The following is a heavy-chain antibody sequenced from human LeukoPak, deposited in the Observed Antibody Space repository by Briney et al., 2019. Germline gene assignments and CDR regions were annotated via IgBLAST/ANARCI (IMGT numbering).Heavy chain of an antibody. CDR2: IYYTGST. J-gene: IGHJ4*02. V-gene: IGHV4-59*01. Sequence: PSETLSLTCSVSGXSISTYYGSWIRQPPGKGLEWIGYIYYTGSTNHNPSLKSRVTISVDTSKTQFSLNLSSVTAADTAVYYCARGARQWLEDFDYWGQGTLVTVSS. D-gene: IGHD6-19*01. CDR1: GXSISTYY. CDR3: ARGARQWLEDFDY.